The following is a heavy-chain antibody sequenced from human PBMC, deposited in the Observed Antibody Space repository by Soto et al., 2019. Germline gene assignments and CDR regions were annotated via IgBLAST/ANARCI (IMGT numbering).Heavy chain of an antibody. V-gene: IGHV4-34*01. D-gene: IGHD6-19*01. CDR2: INHSGST. CDR1: GGSFSGYY. J-gene: IGHJ2*01. CDR3: ARKGFSSGLLNHWYLDL. Sequence: QVQLQQWGAGLLKPSETLSLTCAVYGGSFSGYYWSWIRQPPGKGLEWIGEINHSGSTNYNPSLKSGVTISVETSKNQFSLKLRSVTAADTAVYYCARKGFSSGLLNHWYLDLWGRGTLVTVSS.